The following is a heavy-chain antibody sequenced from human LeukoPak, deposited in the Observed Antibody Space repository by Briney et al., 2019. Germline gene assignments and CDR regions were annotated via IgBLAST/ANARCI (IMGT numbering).Heavy chain of an antibody. CDR1: GFTFSSYA. D-gene: IGHD6-19*01. CDR3: AKSIEYSSGWVPKDDYYYYGMDV. J-gene: IGHJ6*02. CDR2: ISGSGGST. Sequence: LAGGSLRLSCAASGFTFSSYAMSWVRQAPGKGLEWVSAISGSGGSTYYADSVKSRFTISRDNSKNTLYLQMNSLRAEDTAVYYCAKSIEYSSGWVPKDDYYYYGMDVWGQGTTVTVSS. V-gene: IGHV3-23*01.